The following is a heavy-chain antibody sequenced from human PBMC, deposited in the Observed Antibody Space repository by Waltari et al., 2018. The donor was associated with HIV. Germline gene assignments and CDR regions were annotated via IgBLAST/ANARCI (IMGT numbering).Heavy chain of an antibody. V-gene: IGHV1-2*02. J-gene: IGHJ4*02. Sequence: QVQLVQSGAEVKKPGASVNVSCKASGYTFTGYYMHWVRQAPGQGLEGVGWVTPSSGGTSSTRNIQGRATLTRDTSISTAYMELSRLQSDDTAMDYWARGVRRGFGECSDYWGQGTLVIVSS. CDR1: GYTFTGYY. CDR2: VTPSSGGT. D-gene: IGHD3-10*01. CDR3: ARGVRRGFGECSDY.